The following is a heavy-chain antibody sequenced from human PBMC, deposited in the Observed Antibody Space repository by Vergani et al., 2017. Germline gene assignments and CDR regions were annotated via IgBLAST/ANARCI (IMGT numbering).Heavy chain of an antibody. V-gene: IGHV3-48*04. D-gene: IGHD5-12*01. Sequence: EVQLVESGGGLVQPGGSLRLSCAASGFTFSSYSMNWVRQAPGKGLEWVSYISSSSSTIYYADSVKGRFTISRDNAKNSLYLQMNSLRAEDTAVYYCARLYSGYDFGGYYYYGMDVWGQGTTVTVSS. CDR1: GFTFSSYS. CDR2: ISSSSSTI. J-gene: IGHJ6*02. CDR3: ARLYSGYDFGGYYYYGMDV.